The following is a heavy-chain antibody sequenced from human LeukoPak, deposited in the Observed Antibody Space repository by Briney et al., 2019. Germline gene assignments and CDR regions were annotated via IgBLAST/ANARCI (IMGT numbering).Heavy chain of an antibody. CDR1: GGSISSYY. V-gene: IGHV4-59*01. CDR2: IYYSGST. J-gene: IGHJ4*02. D-gene: IGHD4-17*01. CDR3: ARGPGGLRPDY. Sequence: KPSETLSLTCTVSGGSISSYYWSWIWQAPGKGLEWIGYIYYSGSTNYNPSLKSRVTISIDTSKNQFSLKLSSVTAADTAVYYCARGPGGLRPDYWGQGTLVTVSS.